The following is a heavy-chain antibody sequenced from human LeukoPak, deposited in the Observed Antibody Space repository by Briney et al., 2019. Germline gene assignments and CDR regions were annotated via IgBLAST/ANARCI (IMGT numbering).Heavy chain of an antibody. J-gene: IGHJ4*02. CDR3: ARLRRPKYHDFWSGYQDPYYFDY. CDR2: INHTGRT. V-gene: IGHV4-34*01. CDR1: GESFSGYY. D-gene: IGHD3-3*01. Sequence: SETLSLTCAVYGESFSGYYWAWIRQPPGKGLEWIGEINHTGRTNYKPSLKCRVTISVDSSKNQFSLKLSSVTAADTAVYYCARLRRPKYHDFWSGYQDPYYFDYWGQGTLVTVSS.